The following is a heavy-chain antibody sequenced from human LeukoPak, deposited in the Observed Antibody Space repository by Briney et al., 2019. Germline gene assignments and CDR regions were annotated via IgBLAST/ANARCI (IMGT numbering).Heavy chain of an antibody. CDR2: IYPGDSDT. CDR3: ARGAETDGYNYDY. V-gene: IGHV5-51*01. Sequence: GESLKISCKGSGYSFSSYWIGWVCQMPGKGLEWMGIIYPGDSDTRYSPSFQGQVTISADKSISTAYLQWSSLKASDTAMYYCARGAETDGYNYDYWGQGTLVTVSS. D-gene: IGHD5-24*01. J-gene: IGHJ4*02. CDR1: GYSFSSYW.